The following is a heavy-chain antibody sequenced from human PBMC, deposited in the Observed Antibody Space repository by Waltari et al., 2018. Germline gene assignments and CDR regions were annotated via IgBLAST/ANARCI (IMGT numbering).Heavy chain of an antibody. V-gene: IGHV3-23*01. CDR3: AKGGYGSGSGAFDL. CDR2: YRGRGGKT. Sequence: EVQRLESGGGLVQPGGSLRLSCAASGFTFANYAMSWVRQAPGEGVVWVASYRGRGGKTNYADSVNGRFTISRDKIKNTVFLQMNSPRAEDTAVYYCAKGGYGSGSGAFDLWGQGTMVSVSS. CDR1: GFTFANYA. J-gene: IGHJ3*01. D-gene: IGHD3-10*01.